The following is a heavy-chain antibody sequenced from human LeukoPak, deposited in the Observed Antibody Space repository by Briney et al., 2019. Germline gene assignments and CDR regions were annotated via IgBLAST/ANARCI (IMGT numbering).Heavy chain of an antibody. J-gene: IGHJ4*02. D-gene: IGHD3-10*01. V-gene: IGHV3-23*01. Sequence: WGTLRLFCAASGFTFSSYGMSWVRQAPGKGLEWVSAISGSGGSTYYADSVKGRFTISRDNSKNTRYLQMNSLRADETAVYYCARGVDFYWGQGTLVTVSS. CDR3: ARGVDFY. CDR1: GFTFSSYG. CDR2: ISGSGGST.